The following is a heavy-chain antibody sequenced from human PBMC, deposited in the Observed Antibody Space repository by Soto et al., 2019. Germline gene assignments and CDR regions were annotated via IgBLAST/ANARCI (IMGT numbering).Heavy chain of an antibody. J-gene: IGHJ4*02. D-gene: IGHD4-17*01. CDR1: GGTFSSYA. CDR3: ARDDRYGRNSGGTFDY. Sequence: QVQLVQSGAEVKKPGSSVKVSCKASGGTFSSYAISWVRQAPGQWLEWMGGIIPIFGTANYAQKFQGRVTITTDESTRTAYMELSSLRSEDTAVYYCARDDRYGRNSGGTFDYWGQGTLVTVSS. V-gene: IGHV1-69*01. CDR2: IIPIFGTA.